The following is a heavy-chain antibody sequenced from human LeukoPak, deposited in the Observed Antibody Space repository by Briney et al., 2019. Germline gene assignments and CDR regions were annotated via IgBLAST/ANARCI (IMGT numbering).Heavy chain of an antibody. CDR3: AREYYYDSSPPLSYMDV. V-gene: IGHV3-53*01. CDR2: IYSGGST. Sequence: GGSLRLSCAASGFTISSNYMSWVRQAPGKGLEWVSVIYSGGSTYYADSVKGRFTISRDNSKNTLYLQMNSLRAEDTAVYYCAREYYYDSSPPLSYMDVWGKGTTVTISS. D-gene: IGHD3-22*01. CDR1: GFTISSNY. J-gene: IGHJ6*03.